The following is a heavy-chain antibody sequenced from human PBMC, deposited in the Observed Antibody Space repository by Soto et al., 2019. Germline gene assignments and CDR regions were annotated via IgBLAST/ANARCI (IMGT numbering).Heavy chain of an antibody. CDR1: GCSISSYY. J-gene: IGHJ4*02. CDR3: ARDYYDSSGYLGYYFDY. CDR2: IYTSGST. V-gene: IGHV4-4*07. Sequence: PSETLSLTCTVSGCSISSYYWSWIRQPAGKGLEWIGRIYTSGSTNYNPSLKSRVTMSVDTSKNQFSLKLSSVTAADTAVYYCARDYYDSSGYLGYYFDYWGQGTLVTVSA. D-gene: IGHD3-22*01.